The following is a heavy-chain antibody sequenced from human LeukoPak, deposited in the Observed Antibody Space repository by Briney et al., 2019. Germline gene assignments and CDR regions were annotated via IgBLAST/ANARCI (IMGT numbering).Heavy chain of an antibody. CDR3: AKDSSSYDWGYMDV. CDR2: IGGSDGRT. CDR1: GFTFSTYA. Sequence: GGSLRLSCAASGFTFSTYAMSWVRQAPGKGPEWVSLIGGSDGRTRYADSVKGRFTISRDNSKDTLYLEMNSLRAEDTAVYYCAKDSSSYDWGYMDVWGKGTTVTISS. V-gene: IGHV3-23*01. J-gene: IGHJ6*03. D-gene: IGHD3-22*01.